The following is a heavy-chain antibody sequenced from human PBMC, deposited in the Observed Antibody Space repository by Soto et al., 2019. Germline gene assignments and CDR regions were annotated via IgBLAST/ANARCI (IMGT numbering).Heavy chain of an antibody. CDR2: TYYRSRWYN. Sequence: SQTLSLTCAISGDSVSSNSAAWNCIRQSPSRGLEWLERTYYRSRWYNDYAVSLKSRLTIIPDTSKNQFSLHRKFWTPEDTAVYYCAGTTSLQWYYMDVWGKGTTVNDS. D-gene: IGHD1-7*01. CDR1: GDSVSSNSAA. CDR3: AGTTSLQWYYMDV. V-gene: IGHV6-1*01. J-gene: IGHJ6*03.